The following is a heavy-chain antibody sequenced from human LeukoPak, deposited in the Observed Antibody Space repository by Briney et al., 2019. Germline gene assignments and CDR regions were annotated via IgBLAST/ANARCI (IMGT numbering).Heavy chain of an antibody. Sequence: PSETLSLTCSVSGGSISSRSHYWGWIRQPPGKGLEWIGSIYYSGSTYDNPSLKSRVTISVDTSKNQFSLKLSSVTAAGTAVYYCARLLYDSRGYYYFDYWGQGTLVTVSS. D-gene: IGHD3-22*01. J-gene: IGHJ4*02. CDR1: GGSISSRSHY. CDR2: IYYSGST. CDR3: ARLLYDSRGYYYFDY. V-gene: IGHV4-39*01.